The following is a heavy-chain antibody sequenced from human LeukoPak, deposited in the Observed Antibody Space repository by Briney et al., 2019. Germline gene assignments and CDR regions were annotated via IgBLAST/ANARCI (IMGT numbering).Heavy chain of an antibody. CDR1: GGYISSHY. CDR2: IYYSGTT. Sequence: PSETLSLTCNVSGGYISSHYWSWIRQPPGKTLEWIGYIYYSGTTNYNPSLKSRVTISVDTSKNQFSLKLSSVTAADTAVYYCARLGNREYLDYWGQGTLVTVSS. D-gene: IGHD2/OR15-2a*01. J-gene: IGHJ4*02. CDR3: ARLGNREYLDY. V-gene: IGHV4-59*11.